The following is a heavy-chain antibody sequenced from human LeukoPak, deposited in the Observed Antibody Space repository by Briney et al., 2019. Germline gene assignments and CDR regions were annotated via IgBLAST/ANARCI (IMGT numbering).Heavy chain of an antibody. CDR3: ARVVVEMATITDYYYMDV. CDR1: GYTFTGYY. CDR2: INPNSGGT. J-gene: IGHJ6*03. Sequence: AAVKVSCKASGYTFTGYYMQLVRQAPGQGLEWMGWINPNSGGTKYAQKFQGRVTMTRDTSISTVYMELSRLRSDDTAVYYCARVVVEMATITDYYYMDVWGKGTTVTVSS. D-gene: IGHD5-24*01. V-gene: IGHV1-2*02.